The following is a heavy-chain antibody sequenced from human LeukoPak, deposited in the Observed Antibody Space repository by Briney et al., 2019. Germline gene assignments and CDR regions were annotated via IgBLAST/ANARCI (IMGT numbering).Heavy chain of an antibody. CDR1: GYTFTTYD. D-gene: IGHD6-19*01. J-gene: IGHJ5*02. CDR3: ARDSSGWYHWFDP. Sequence: APVKVSCKASGYTFTTYDISWVRQATGQELEWMGWMNPNSGNTDYAQKFQGRLTITRNTSISTAYMELSSLRSEDTAVYYCARDSSGWYHWFDPWGQGTLVTVSS. V-gene: IGHV1-8*03. CDR2: MNPNSGNT.